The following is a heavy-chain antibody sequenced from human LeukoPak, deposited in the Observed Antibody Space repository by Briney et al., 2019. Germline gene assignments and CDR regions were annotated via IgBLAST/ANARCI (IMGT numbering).Heavy chain of an antibody. CDR1: GGSFSGYY. J-gene: IGHJ4*02. CDR2: INHSGST. CDR3: ARWVVRSSSFYYFDY. D-gene: IGHD6-13*01. V-gene: IGHV4-34*01. Sequence: PSETLSLTCAVYGGSFSGYYWSWIRQPPGKGLEWIGEINHSGSTNYNPSLKSRVTISADTSKNQFSLKLSSVTAADTAVYYCARWVVRSSSFYYFDYWGQGTLVTVSS.